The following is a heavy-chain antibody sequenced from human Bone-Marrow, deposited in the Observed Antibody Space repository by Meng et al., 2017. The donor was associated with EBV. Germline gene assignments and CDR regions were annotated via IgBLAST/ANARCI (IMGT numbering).Heavy chain of an antibody. D-gene: IGHD3-10*01. J-gene: IGHJ4*02. Sequence: CGSGAQHPGPSVTFSCCTSAGTLIIDAGSVVHQAPGPGLEWMGGLIPMSGAPHYEQKFQGRVTITADESTSTHYMDLSNLRSDDTAMYFCASESGRGFTPDYWGQGTLVTVSS. V-gene: IGHV1-69*01. CDR1: AGTLIIDA. CDR2: LIPMSGAP. CDR3: ASESGRGFTPDY.